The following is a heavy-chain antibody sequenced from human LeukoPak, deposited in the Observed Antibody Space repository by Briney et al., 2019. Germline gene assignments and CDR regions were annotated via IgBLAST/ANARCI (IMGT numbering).Heavy chain of an antibody. CDR1: GFTFASYS. CDR3: ARVSGRLERQSDLDY. J-gene: IGHJ4*02. V-gene: IGHV3-21*01. CDR2: ISGESTYI. D-gene: IGHD1-1*01. Sequence: PGGSLRFSCAASGFTFASYSMNWVRQAPGKGLEWVSSISGESTYIYNAGSVKGRFTISRDNAQASLYLQMISLRADDTAVYYCARVSGRLERQSDLDYWGQGTLVIVSS.